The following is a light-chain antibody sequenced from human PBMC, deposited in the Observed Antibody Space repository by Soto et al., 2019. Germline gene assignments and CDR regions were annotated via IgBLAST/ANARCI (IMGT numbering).Light chain of an antibody. CDR1: SGAVSTIHY. V-gene: IGLV8-61*01. CDR2: STN. J-gene: IGLJ3*02. CDR3: VLYMGSGIWV. Sequence: QTVVTQAPSFSVSPGGTVTLTCALRSGAVSTIHYPSWYQQTPGQAPRTLIYSTNTRSSGVPDRFSGSILGNKAALTITGAQADDESDYYCVLYMGSGIWVFGGGTKVTVL.